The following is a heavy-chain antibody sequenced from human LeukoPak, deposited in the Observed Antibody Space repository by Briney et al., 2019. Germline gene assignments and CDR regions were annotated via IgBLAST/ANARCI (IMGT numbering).Heavy chain of an antibody. J-gene: IGHJ4*02. V-gene: IGHV4-4*07. CDR2: IYTSGST. Sequence: SETLSLTCTVSGGSISSYYWSSIRQPAGKGLEWIGRIYTSGSTNYNPSLKSRVTISVDKSKNQFSLKLSSVTAADTAVYYCVRPGWELMAPYFDHWGQGAFVIVSS. CDR3: VRPGWELMAPYFDH. D-gene: IGHD1-26*01. CDR1: GGSISSYY.